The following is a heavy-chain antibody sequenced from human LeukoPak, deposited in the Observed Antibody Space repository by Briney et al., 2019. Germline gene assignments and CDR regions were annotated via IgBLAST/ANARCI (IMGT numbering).Heavy chain of an antibody. CDR1: GGSISSGGYY. D-gene: IGHD3-9*01. CDR3: ARDMTDWWFDP. V-gene: IGHV4-31*03. CDR2: IYYSGST. Sequence: SETLSLTCTVSGGSISSGGYYWSWIRQHPGKGLEWIGYIYYSGSTHYNPSLKSRVTISVDTSKNQFSLKQSSVTAADTAVYYCARDMTDWWFDPWGQGTLVTVSS. J-gene: IGHJ5*02.